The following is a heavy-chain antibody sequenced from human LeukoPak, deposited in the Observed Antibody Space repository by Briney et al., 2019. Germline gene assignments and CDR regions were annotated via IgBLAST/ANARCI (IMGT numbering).Heavy chain of an antibody. V-gene: IGHV3-48*01. J-gene: IGHJ6*02. CDR1: GFTFSSFT. Sequence: GGSLRLSCAASGFTFSSFTMNWARQVPGKGLEWISYISLGNSTMFYADSVKGRFTISRDNAKNSLYLQMNSLRGEDTALYYCGKDLHYYVAMDVWGQGTTVTVSS. CDR3: GKDLHYYVAMDV. CDR2: ISLGNSTM. D-gene: IGHD3-10*02.